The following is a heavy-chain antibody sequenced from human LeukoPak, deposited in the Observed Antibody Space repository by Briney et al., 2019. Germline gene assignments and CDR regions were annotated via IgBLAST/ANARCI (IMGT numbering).Heavy chain of an antibody. V-gene: IGHV3-11*01. CDR3: ARAEIQGAFDI. CDR1: GFTFSDYY. CDR2: ISSSGSTI. D-gene: IGHD5-24*01. J-gene: IGHJ3*02. Sequence: GGSLRLSCAASGFTFSDYYMSWIRQAPGKGLEWVSYISSSGSTIYYADSVKGRFTISRDNAKNSLYLQMNSLRAEDTAVYCCARAEIQGAFDIWGQGTMVTVSS.